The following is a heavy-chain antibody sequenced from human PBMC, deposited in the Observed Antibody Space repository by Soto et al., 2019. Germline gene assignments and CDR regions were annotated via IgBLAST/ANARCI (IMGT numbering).Heavy chain of an antibody. J-gene: IGHJ4*02. Sequence: QVQLVQSGAEVKKPGASVKVSCKASGYTFTSYGISWVRQAPGQGLEWMGWISAYNGNTNYAQKFQGRVTMTTDTSTSTADMELRSLRSDDTAAYYCARDPLKIVVVGTATHFDYWGQGTLVIVSS. CDR3: ARDPLKIVVVGTATHFDY. CDR1: GYTFTSYG. V-gene: IGHV1-18*01. D-gene: IGHD2-15*01. CDR2: ISAYNGNT.